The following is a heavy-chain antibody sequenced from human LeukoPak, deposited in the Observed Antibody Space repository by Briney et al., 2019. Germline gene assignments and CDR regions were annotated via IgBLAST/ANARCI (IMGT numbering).Heavy chain of an antibody. CDR1: GYTFTSYY. Sequence: GASVKVSCKASGYTFTSYYMHWVRQAPGQGLEWMGIINPSGGSTSYAQKFQGRVTMTRDTSTSTVYMELSSLRSEDTAVYYCARPSGGVRGDSPIDYWGQGTLVTVSS. CDR3: ARPSGGVRGDSPIDY. CDR2: INPSGGST. D-gene: IGHD3-10*01. J-gene: IGHJ4*02. V-gene: IGHV1-46*03.